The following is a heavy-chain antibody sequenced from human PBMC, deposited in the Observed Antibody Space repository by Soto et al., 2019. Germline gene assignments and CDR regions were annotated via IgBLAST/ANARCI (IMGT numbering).Heavy chain of an antibody. V-gene: IGHV4-59*01. CDR2: IYYSGST. J-gene: IGHJ4*02. CDR1: GGSISSYY. Sequence: PSETLSLTCTVSGGSISSYYWSWIRQPPGKGLEWIGYIYYSGSTNYNPSLKSRVTISVDTSKNQFSLKLGSVTAADTAVYYCARDKAAGHFDYWGQGTLVTVSS. D-gene: IGHD6-13*01. CDR3: ARDKAAGHFDY.